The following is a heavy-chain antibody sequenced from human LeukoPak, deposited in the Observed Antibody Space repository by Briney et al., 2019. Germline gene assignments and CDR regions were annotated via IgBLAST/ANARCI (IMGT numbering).Heavy chain of an antibody. D-gene: IGHD1-14*01. CDR2: ISYNGRT. CDR1: GGSLSSYF. Sequence: PSETLSLTCTVSGGSLSSYFWSWIRQSPGKGLEWVGYISYNGRTNYNPSLKNRVTISADTSKKQFALKLTSVTAADTAVYYCARLNKPGWFDPWGQGTLVTVSS. CDR3: ARLNKPGWFDP. J-gene: IGHJ5*02. V-gene: IGHV4-59*08.